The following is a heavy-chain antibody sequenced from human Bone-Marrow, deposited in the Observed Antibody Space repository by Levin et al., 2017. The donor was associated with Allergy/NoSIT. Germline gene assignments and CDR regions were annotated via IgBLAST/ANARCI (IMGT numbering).Heavy chain of an antibody. CDR1: GYTVTDYY. D-gene: IGHD4-17*01. CDR3: ATNDYGDYVKFDY. J-gene: IGHJ4*02. V-gene: IGHV1-2*02. CDR2: INPNSGGT. Sequence: ASVKVSCKASGYTVTDYYIYWVRQAPGQGLEWMGWINPNSGGTKYAQKFQGRVTMTRDTSISVAYMELSRLRSDDTAVYYCATNDYGDYVKFDYWGQGTLITVSS.